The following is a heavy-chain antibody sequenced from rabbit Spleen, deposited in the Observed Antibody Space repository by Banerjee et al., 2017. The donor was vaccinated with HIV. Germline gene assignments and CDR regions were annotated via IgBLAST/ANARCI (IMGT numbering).Heavy chain of an antibody. CDR3: ARDTGTSFSTYGMDL. CDR1: GFSFSDRDV. CDR2: INAATGKG. D-gene: IGHD7-1*01. Sequence: QEQLEESGGGLVKPGGSLTLTCEASGFSFSDRDVMCWVRQAPGKGLEWIACINAATGKGVYASWAKGRFAISKTSSTTVTLQMTSLTVADTATYFCARDTGTSFSTYGMDLWGPGTLVTVS. V-gene: IGHV1S45*01. J-gene: IGHJ6*01.